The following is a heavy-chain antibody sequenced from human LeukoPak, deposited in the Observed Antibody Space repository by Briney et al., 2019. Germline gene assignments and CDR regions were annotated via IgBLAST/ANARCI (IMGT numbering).Heavy chain of an antibody. CDR2: IDWDDDK. CDR1: GFSLSTTGMC. Sequence: SGPTLVNPTQTLTLTCTFSGFSLSTTGMCVIWIRQPPGKALEWLAGIDWDDDKYYSASLKTRLTISKDTSKNQVVLTMTNMDPVDTATYYCARISQNYGDYGAFDPWGQGTLVTVSS. CDR3: ARISQNYGDYGAFDP. D-gene: IGHD4-17*01. J-gene: IGHJ5*02. V-gene: IGHV2-70*11.